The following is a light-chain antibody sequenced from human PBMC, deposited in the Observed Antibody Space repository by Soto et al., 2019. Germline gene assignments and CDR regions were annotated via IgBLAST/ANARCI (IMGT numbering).Light chain of an antibody. CDR1: NSDVGSYNL. Sequence: QSALTQPASVSGSPGQSITISCTGTNSDVGSYNLVSWYQHHPGKAPKLMIYEDNKRPSGISDRFSGSKSGNTASLTSSGLQGEDEADYFCCSYAGRSTFPYVFGTGTKLTVL. CDR2: EDN. J-gene: IGLJ1*01. V-gene: IGLV2-23*02. CDR3: CSYAGRSTFPYV.